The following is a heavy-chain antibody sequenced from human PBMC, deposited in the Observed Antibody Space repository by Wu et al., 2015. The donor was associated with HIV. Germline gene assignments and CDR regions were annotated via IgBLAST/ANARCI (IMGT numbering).Heavy chain of an antibody. CDR1: GDSLSNYG. D-gene: IGHD2-15*01. CDR2: IIPIYRTT. J-gene: IGHJ4*02. Sequence: QVQLVQSGAEVKKPGSSVKVSCKASGDSLSNYGISWVRQAPGQGFEWLGRIIPIYRTTNYAQSFHGRVTITADEFTSTAYLELSSLRSEDTALYFCARDEALRMVAATAPFDSWGQGTLITVAS. V-gene: IGHV1-69*13. CDR3: ARDEALRMVAATAPFDS.